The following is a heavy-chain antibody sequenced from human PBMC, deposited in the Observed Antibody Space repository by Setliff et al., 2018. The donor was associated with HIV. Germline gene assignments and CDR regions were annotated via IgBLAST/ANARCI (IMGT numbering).Heavy chain of an antibody. V-gene: IGHV4-61*09. CDR2: IYITGNT. J-gene: IGHJ4*02. D-gene: IGHD4-17*01. CDR3: ARGKDYGGTIDY. CDR1: GGSISSNSYY. Sequence: NPSETLSLTCTVSGGSISSNSYYWSWIRQPAGKGLEWIGHIYITGNTNYNPSLKSRVTISLDTSKNQFSLKLRYVTAADTAVYYCARGKDYGGTIDYWGQGTLVTVSS.